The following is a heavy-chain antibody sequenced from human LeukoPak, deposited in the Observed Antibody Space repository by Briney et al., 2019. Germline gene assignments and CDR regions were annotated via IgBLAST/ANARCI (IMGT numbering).Heavy chain of an antibody. CDR2: IYYSGST. J-gene: IGHJ4*02. V-gene: IGHV4-39*07. D-gene: IGHD3-3*01. CDR1: GGSISSSSYY. CDR3: AAIPGLFGVVTYFDY. Sequence: NPSETLSLTCTVSGGSISSSSYYWGWIRQPPGKGLEWIGSIYYSGSTYYNPSLKSRVTISVDTSKNQFSLKLSSVTAADTAVYYCAAIPGLFGVVTYFDYWGQGTLVTVSS.